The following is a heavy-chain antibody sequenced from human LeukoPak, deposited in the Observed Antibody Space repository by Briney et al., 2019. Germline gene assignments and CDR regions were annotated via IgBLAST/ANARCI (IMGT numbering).Heavy chain of an antibody. CDR2: IYHSRST. CDR3: ARDNDSGYYLGHWFDP. D-gene: IGHD5-12*01. V-gene: IGHV4-38-2*02. J-gene: IGHJ5*02. CDR1: GYSISSGYY. Sequence: PSETLSLTCTVSGYSISSGYYWGWIRQPPGKGLEWIGRIYHSRSTYYNPSLTSRVTISVDTSKNQFSLKLSSVTAADTAVYYCARDNDSGYYLGHWFDPWGQGTLVTVSS.